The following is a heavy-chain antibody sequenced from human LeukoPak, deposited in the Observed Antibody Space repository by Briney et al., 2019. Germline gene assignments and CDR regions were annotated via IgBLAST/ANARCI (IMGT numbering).Heavy chain of an antibody. CDR2: ISSSSSYI. Sequence: GGSLRLSCAASGFTFSSYSMNWVRQAPGKGLEWVSSISSSSSYIYYADSVKGRFTISRDNAKNSLHLQMNSLRAEDTAVYYCARSGYRARAGAEGPWGQGTLVTVSS. J-gene: IGHJ5*02. D-gene: IGHD5-18*01. CDR3: ARSGYRARAGAEGP. V-gene: IGHV3-21*01. CDR1: GFTFSSYS.